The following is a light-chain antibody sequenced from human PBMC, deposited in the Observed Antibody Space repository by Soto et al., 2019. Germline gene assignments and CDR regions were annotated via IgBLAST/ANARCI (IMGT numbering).Light chain of an antibody. Sequence: QSVLTQPPSVSGAPGQRVTISCTGSNSNIGAGYDVHWYQQFPGTAPKLLIYGNINRPSGVPDRFSGSKSGPSASLAITGLQAEDEADYYCHSYDSRLSNYVFGGGTKLTVL. J-gene: IGLJ1*01. CDR3: HSYDSRLSNYV. CDR1: NSNIGAGYD. CDR2: GNI. V-gene: IGLV1-40*01.